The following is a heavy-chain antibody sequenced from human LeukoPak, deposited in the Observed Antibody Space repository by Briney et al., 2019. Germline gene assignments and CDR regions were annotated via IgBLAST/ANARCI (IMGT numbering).Heavy chain of an antibody. V-gene: IGHV4-59*01. CDR1: GGSISSYY. Sequence: SETLFLTCTVSGGSISSYYWSWIRQPPGKGLEWIGYIYYSGSTNYNPSLKSRVTISVDTSKNQFSLKLSSVTAADTAVYYCARVKGIQLWSPFDYWGQGTLVTVSS. D-gene: IGHD5-18*01. CDR2: IYYSGST. CDR3: ARVKGIQLWSPFDY. J-gene: IGHJ4*02.